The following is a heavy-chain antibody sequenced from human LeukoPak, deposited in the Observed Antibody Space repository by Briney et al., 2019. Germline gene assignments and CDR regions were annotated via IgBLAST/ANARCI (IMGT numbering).Heavy chain of an antibody. J-gene: IGHJ5*02. CDR1: GFTFSSYW. V-gene: IGHV3-74*01. D-gene: IGHD2-21*02. CDR3: ARDGPEEDPYCGGDCYPVWFDP. Sequence: GGSLRLSCAASGFTFSSYWMHWVRQAPGKGLVWVSRINSDGSSTSYADSVKGRFTISRDNAKNSLYLQMNSLRAEDTAVYYCARDGPEEDPYCGGDCYPVWFDPWGQGTLVTVSS. CDR2: INSDGSST.